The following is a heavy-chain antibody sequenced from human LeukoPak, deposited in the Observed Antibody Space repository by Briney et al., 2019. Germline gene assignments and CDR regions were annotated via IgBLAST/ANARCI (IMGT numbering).Heavy chain of an antibody. CDR3: ARASSTSCYTEVWCAFDI. Sequence: ASVKVSCKASENTFSNYYMRWVRQAPGQGLEWMGIINPSGGSTSYAQKFQGRVTMTRDTSTSTVYMELSSLRSEDTAVYYCARASSTSCYTEVWCAFDIWGQGTMVTVSS. CDR2: INPSGGST. CDR1: ENTFSNYY. D-gene: IGHD2-2*02. J-gene: IGHJ3*02. V-gene: IGHV1-46*01.